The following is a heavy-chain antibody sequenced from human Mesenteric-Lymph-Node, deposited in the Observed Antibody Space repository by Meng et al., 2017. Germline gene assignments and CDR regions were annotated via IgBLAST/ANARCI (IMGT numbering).Heavy chain of an antibody. Sequence: GESLKISCAASGFTFSSHAMSWVRQAPRKGLEWVSGISGSGVHAYYADSVKGRFTISRDNSKNTLHLLMNSLRVDDTAVYYCARGMTTVTHWGQGTLVTVSS. CDR3: ARGMTTVTH. CDR2: ISGSGVHA. V-gene: IGHV3-23*01. D-gene: IGHD4-17*01. J-gene: IGHJ4*02. CDR1: GFTFSSHA.